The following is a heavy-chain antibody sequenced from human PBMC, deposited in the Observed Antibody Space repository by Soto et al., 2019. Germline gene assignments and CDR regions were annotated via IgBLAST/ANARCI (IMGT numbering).Heavy chain of an antibody. J-gene: IGHJ5*02. D-gene: IGHD2-15*01. Sequence: QVQLVQSGAEEKKPGASVKVSCKASGYTFTSYAMHWVRQAPGHRLEWMGWINAGNGNTKYSQKFQGRVTITRDTSASTAYMELSSLRSEDTAVYYCARSGGGQTYNWIDPLGQGTLVTVSS. CDR2: INAGNGNT. V-gene: IGHV1-3*05. CDR3: ARSGGGQTYNWIDP. CDR1: GYTFTSYA.